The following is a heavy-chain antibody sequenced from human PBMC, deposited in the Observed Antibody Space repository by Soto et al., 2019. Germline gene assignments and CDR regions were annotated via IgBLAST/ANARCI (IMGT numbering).Heavy chain of an antibody. CDR1: GFTFSTYI. J-gene: IGHJ4*02. D-gene: IGHD2-2*01. CDR2: TSPDENMK. V-gene: IGHV3-30-3*01. CDR3: ARDPVPGAPDSFDY. Sequence: QVQLVESGGGVVQPGRSLRLSCGASGFTFSTYILHWVRQAPGKGLEWVAVTSPDENMKIYADSVKGRFTISRNNSRSTLYLQMNSLRPEDTAVYYCARDPVPGAPDSFDYWGQGTLVTVSS.